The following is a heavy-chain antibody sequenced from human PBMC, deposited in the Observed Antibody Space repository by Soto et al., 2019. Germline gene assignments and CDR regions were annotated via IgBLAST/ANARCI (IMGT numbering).Heavy chain of an antibody. J-gene: IGHJ4*02. CDR2: INHSGST. CDR1: GGSFSGYY. CDR3: ARGTETSSSCPDY. V-gene: IGHV4-34*01. D-gene: IGHD6-13*01. Sequence: SETLSLTCAVYGGSFSGYYWSWIRQPPGKGLEWIGEINHSGSTNYNPSLKSRVTISVDTSKNQFSLKLSSVTAADTAVYYCARGTETSSSCPDYWGRGTLVTVSS.